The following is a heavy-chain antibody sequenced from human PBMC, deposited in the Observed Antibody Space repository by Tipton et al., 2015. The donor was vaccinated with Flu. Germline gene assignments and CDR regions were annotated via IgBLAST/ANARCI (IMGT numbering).Heavy chain of an antibody. CDR2: ISSGGDYT. Sequence: SLRLSCAASGFTFSSSAMSWVRQAPGKGLEWVSAISSGGDYTYYADSVRGRFTISRDNSKNTLYLQMTSLRAEDTAVYYCAKRAIFGVVTYFDYWGQGALVTVPS. D-gene: IGHD3-3*01. V-gene: IGHV3-23*01. CDR1: GFTFSSSA. CDR3: AKRAIFGVVTYFDY. J-gene: IGHJ4*02.